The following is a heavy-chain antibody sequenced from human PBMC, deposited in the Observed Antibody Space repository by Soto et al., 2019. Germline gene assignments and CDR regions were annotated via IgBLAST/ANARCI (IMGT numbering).Heavy chain of an antibody. CDR2: IRSKANSYAT. J-gene: IGHJ6*02. CDR3: TTSYYYDSRGYLEYYVYGMTS. CDR1: GFTFSDSI. Sequence: EVQLVESGGGLVQPGGSLKLSCAVSGFTFSDSIIHWVRQASGKGLEWVGRIRSKANSYATTYAASVKGGFTISRDDSKNTAYLQMNSLKTEDTAVYYCTTSYYYDSRGYLEYYVYGMTSGAKGPRSSSP. D-gene: IGHD3-22*01. V-gene: IGHV3-73*02.